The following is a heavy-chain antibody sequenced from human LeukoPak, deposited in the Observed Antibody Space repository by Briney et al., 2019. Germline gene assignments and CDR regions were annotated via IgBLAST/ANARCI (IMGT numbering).Heavy chain of an antibody. CDR3: ARQVKIVVVTATFDY. D-gene: IGHD2-21*02. V-gene: IGHV1-46*01. CDR2: INPSGGST. Sequence: GASVKVSCKASGYTFTSYYMHWVRQAPGQGLEWMRIINPSGGSTSYAQKFQGRVTMTRDTSTSTVYMELSSLRSEDTAVYYCARQVKIVVVTATFDYWGQGTLVTVSS. CDR1: GYTFTSYY. J-gene: IGHJ4*02.